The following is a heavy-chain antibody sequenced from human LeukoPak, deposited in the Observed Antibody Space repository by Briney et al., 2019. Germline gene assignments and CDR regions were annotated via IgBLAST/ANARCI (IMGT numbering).Heavy chain of an antibody. CDR2: IYYSGST. CDR3: VRHVGYYDTLSNLRDY. V-gene: IGHV4-39*01. J-gene: IGHJ4*02. Sequence: SETLSLTCTVSGGSVSSSSYYWGWVRQPPGKGLVWIGSIYYSGSTYYNPSLKSRVTISVDTSKNHLSLKLSSVTAADTAVYYCVRHVGYYDTLSNLRDYWGQGTLVTVSS. CDR1: GGSVSSSSYY. D-gene: IGHD3-22*01.